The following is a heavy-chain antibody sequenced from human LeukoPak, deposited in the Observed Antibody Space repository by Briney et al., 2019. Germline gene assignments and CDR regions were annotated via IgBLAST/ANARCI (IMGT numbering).Heavy chain of an antibody. V-gene: IGHV4-59*08. D-gene: IGHD5-18*01. CDR3: ARRGNSTFDY. J-gene: IGHJ4*02. CDR2: IYYSGST. CDR1: GGSFSGYY. Sequence: SETLSLTCAVYGGSFSGYYWSWIRQPPGKGLEWIGYIYYSGSTNYNPSLKSRVTISVDTSKNQFSLKLSSVTAADTAVYYCARRGNSTFDYWGQGTLVTVSA.